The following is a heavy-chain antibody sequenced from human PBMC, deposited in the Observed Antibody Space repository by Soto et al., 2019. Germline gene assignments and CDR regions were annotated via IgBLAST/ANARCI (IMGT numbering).Heavy chain of an antibody. J-gene: IGHJ6*02. D-gene: IGHD3-10*01. CDR3: ARDVYGSGSYDH. Sequence: QVQLVQSGAVVKKPGTSVKVSCKASGGTFSSYAISWVRQAPGQGLEWMGGIIPIFGTANYAQKFQGRVTSTADKSTSTAYMELSSLRSEDMAVYYCARDVYGSGSYDHWGQGTTVSVSS. CDR2: IIPIFGTA. V-gene: IGHV1-69*06. CDR1: GGTFSSYA.